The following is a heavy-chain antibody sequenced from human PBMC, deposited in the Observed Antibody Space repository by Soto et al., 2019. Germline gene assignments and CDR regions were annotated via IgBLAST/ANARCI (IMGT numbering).Heavy chain of an antibody. CDR2: IYSDGTT. Sequence: QVQLQESGPGLVKPSETLSLTCIVSGGSISGYYWSWIRQPAGKELEWIGRIYSDGTTNYNPSHKGRGTMSVDTAKKQSSLKLSSVTAADTAMYYCARDRGYRSGSFGSWGQGVLVTVS. D-gene: IGHD5-18*01. V-gene: IGHV4-4*07. J-gene: IGHJ5*02. CDR1: GGSISGYY. CDR3: ARDRGYRSGSFGS.